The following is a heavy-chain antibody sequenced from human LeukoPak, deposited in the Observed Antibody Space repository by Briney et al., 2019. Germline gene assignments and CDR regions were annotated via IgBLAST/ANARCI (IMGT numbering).Heavy chain of an antibody. CDR3: AELGITMIGGV. J-gene: IGHJ6*04. CDR2: ISSSGSTI. D-gene: IGHD3-10*02. Sequence: GGSLRLSCAASGFTFSSYAMSWVRQAPGKGLEWVSYISSSGSTIYYADSVKGRFTISRDNAKNSLYMQMNSLRAEDTAVYYCAELGITMIGGVWGKGTTVTISS. CDR1: GFTFSSYA. V-gene: IGHV3-48*03.